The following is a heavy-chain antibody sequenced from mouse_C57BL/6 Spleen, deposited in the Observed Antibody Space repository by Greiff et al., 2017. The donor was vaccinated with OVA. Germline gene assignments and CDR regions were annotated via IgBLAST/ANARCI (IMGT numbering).Heavy chain of an antibody. V-gene: IGHV1-64*01. CDR3: ARSNGPYYYAMDY. CDR1: GYTFTSYW. CDR2: IHPNSGST. J-gene: IGHJ4*01. D-gene: IGHD1-1*01. Sequence: QVQLQQPGAELVKPGASVKLSCKASGYTFTSYWMHWVKQRPGQGLEWIGMIHPNSGSTNYNEKFKSKATLTVDKSSSTAYMQLSSLTSEDSAVYYCARSNGPYYYAMDYWGQGTSVTVSS.